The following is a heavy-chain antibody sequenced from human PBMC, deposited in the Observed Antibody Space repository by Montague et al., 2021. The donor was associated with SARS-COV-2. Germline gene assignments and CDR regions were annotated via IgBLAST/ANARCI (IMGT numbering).Heavy chain of an antibody. D-gene: IGHD2-21*02. Sequence: SLRLSCAASGFTFSRYWMHWVRQVPGKGLLWVSRINIDGSRTTYADSVKGRFTISRDSAKNTLFLQMNGLRADDTAVYYCTRSGDGVYYGMDVWGQGTTVTVSS. CDR1: GFTFSRYW. J-gene: IGHJ6*02. CDR3: TRSGDGVYYGMDV. V-gene: IGHV3-74*03. CDR2: INIDGSRT.